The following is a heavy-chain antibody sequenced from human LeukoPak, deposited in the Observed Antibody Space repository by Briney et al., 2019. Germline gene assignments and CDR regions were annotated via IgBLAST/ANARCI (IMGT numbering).Heavy chain of an antibody. D-gene: IGHD3-10*01. Sequence: SETLSLTCAVYGGSFSGYYWSWIRQPPGKGLEWIGEINHSGSTNYNPSLKSRVTISVDTSKNQFSLKLSSVTAADTAVYYCARDLWFGLDPWSQGTLVTVSS. CDR3: ARDLWFGLDP. CDR1: GGSFSGYY. J-gene: IGHJ5*02. CDR2: INHSGST. V-gene: IGHV4-34*01.